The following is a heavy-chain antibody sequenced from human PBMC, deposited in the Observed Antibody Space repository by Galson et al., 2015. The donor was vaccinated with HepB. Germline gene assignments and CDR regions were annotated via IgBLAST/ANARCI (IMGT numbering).Heavy chain of an antibody. V-gene: IGHV4-39*01. CDR3: ASLANARIAVAGTHSFDY. CDR1: GASISSSSYY. Sequence: ETLSLTCTVSGASISSSSYYWGWIRQPPGKGLEWIGSIYYSGSTYYNPSLKSRVTISVDTSKNQFSLKLSSVTAADTAVYYCASLANARIAVAGTHSFDYWGQGTLVTVSS. D-gene: IGHD6-19*01. CDR2: IYYSGST. J-gene: IGHJ4*02.